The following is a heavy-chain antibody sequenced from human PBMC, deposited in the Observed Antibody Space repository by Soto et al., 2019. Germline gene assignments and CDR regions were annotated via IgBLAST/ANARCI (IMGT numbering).Heavy chain of an antibody. CDR1: GGSISSSSYY. V-gene: IGHV4-39*01. CDR3: ARLGWLGGFDY. Sequence: SETLSLTCTVSGGSISSSSYYWGWIRQPPGKGLEWIGSIYYSGSTYYNPSLKSRVTISVDTSKNQFSLKLSSVTAADTAVYYCARLGWLGGFDYWGQGTLVTVSS. D-gene: IGHD3-10*01. CDR2: IYYSGST. J-gene: IGHJ4*02.